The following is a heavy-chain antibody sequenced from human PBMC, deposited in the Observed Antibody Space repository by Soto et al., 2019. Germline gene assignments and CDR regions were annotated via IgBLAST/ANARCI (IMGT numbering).Heavy chain of an antibody. Sequence: GESLKISCAASGFTLTSYGIHWVRQAPGKGLEWVAVIWYDGNRKYYADSVKGRFTISRDTSRNTVYLQMDSLRAEDTAVYHCARDVDTSSHYSRFDPWGQGTPVTVSS. J-gene: IGHJ5*02. CDR3: ARDVDTSSHYSRFDP. CDR1: GFTLTSYG. CDR2: IWYDGNRK. D-gene: IGHD3-22*01. V-gene: IGHV3-33*01.